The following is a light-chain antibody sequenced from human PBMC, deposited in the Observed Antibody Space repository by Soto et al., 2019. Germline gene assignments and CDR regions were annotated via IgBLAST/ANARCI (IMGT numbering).Light chain of an antibody. J-gene: IGKJ5*01. Sequence: DIQMTQSPSTLAASVGDRVPNNCPASQSLNNDLAWYQQKPGKAPKLLIYDASSLESGVPSRFSGSGSGTEFTLTITGLQPEDFATYYCQHSYNMPIAFGQGTRLEIK. CDR1: QSLNND. CDR2: DAS. V-gene: IGKV1-5*01. CDR3: QHSYNMPIA.